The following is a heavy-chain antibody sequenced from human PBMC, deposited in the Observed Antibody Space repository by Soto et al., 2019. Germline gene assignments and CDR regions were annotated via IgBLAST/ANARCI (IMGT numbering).Heavy chain of an antibody. Sequence: SETLSLTCTVSGGSISSGGYYWSWIRQHPGKGLEWIGYIYYSGSTYYNPSLKSRVTISVDTSKDQFSLKLSSVTAADTAVYYCARAPPLHPWIQLWLSYIDYWGQGTLVTVSS. CDR3: ARAPPLHPWIQLWLSYIDY. CDR1: GGSISSGGYY. CDR2: IYYSGST. J-gene: IGHJ4*02. D-gene: IGHD5-18*01. V-gene: IGHV4-31*03.